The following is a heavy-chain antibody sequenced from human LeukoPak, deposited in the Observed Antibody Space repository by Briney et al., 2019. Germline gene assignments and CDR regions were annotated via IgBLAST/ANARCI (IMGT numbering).Heavy chain of an antibody. CDR2: IYYSGST. J-gene: IGHJ3*02. V-gene: IGHV4-59*01. CDR3: ARGGYYYDSSGYWGAFDI. D-gene: IGHD3-22*01. CDR1: GGAISSYY. Sequence: SETLSLTCTVSGGAISSYYWSWIRQPPGKGLEWIRYIYYSGSTNYNPSLKSRVTISVDTSKNQFSLKLSSVTAADTAVYYCARGGYYYDSSGYWGAFDIWGQGTMVTVSS.